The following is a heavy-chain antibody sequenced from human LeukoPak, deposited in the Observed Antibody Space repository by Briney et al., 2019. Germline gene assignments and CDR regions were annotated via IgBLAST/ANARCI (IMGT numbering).Heavy chain of an antibody. Sequence: GGSLRLSCAASGFTFSSYAMSWVRQAPGKGPEWVSYISGSSRTIYYADSVKGRFTISRDNAKNSLYLQMNSLRDEDTAVYYCARNEWADYWGQGTLVTVSS. CDR3: ARNEWADY. CDR2: ISGSSRTI. D-gene: IGHD1-26*01. CDR1: GFTFSSYA. V-gene: IGHV3-48*02. J-gene: IGHJ4*02.